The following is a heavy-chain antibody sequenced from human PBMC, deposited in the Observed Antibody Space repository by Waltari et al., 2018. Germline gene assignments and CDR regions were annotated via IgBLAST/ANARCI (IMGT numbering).Heavy chain of an antibody. CDR3: ARSAGGLYYMDV. Sequence: QLQLQESGPGLVKPSETLSLTCTVSGGSISSSSYYWGWIRQPPGKGLEWIGSIYYSGSTYYTPSLKSRVTISVDTSKNQFSLKLSSGTAADTAVYYCARSAGGLYYMDVWGKGTTVTISS. CDR1: GGSISSSSYY. CDR2: IYYSGST. V-gene: IGHV4-39*07. J-gene: IGHJ6*03. D-gene: IGHD3-10*01.